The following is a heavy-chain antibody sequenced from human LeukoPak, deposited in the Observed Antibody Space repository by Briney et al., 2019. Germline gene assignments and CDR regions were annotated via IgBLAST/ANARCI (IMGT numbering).Heavy chain of an antibody. CDR1: QFSVSTSN. Sequence: GGSLRLSCAASQFSVSTSNMSWVRQAPGKGLEWVSVMYSGGSSYNADSVKGRFTISRDNSKNTLYLQMDSLRVEDTAVYYCAKAIRPTRLDYWGQGTLVTVSS. J-gene: IGHJ4*02. V-gene: IGHV3-53*01. D-gene: IGHD5-12*01. CDR3: AKAIRPTRLDY. CDR2: MYSGGSS.